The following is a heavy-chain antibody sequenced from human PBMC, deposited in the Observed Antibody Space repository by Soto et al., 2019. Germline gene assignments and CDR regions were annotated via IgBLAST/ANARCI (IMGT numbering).Heavy chain of an antibody. J-gene: IGHJ4*02. CDR2: IIPVFGRV. CDR3: ADLSLGYCITPNCPPDY. Sequence: QVQLVQSGAEVKKPGSSVRVSCKASGGSFNTYAISWVRQAPGLGLEWMGGIIPVFGRVTYAQKFQGRVTITADDSTSTAYMELSRLRSDDTAIYSCADLSLGYCITPNCPPDYWGQGTLVTVSS. CDR1: GGSFNTYA. V-gene: IGHV1-69*12. D-gene: IGHD2-2*01.